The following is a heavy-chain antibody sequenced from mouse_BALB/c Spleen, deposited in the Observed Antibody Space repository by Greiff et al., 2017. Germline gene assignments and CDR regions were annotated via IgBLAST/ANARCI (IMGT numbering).Heavy chain of an antibody. CDR2: ISSGSSTI. J-gene: IGHJ4*01. V-gene: IGHV5-17*02. CDR1: GFTFSSFG. CDR3: ARGNYRGAMDY. D-gene: IGHD2-1*01. Sequence: EVQLVESGGGLVQPGGSRKLSCAASGFTFSSFGMHWVRQAPEKGLEWVAYISSGSSTIYYADTVKGRFTISRDNPKNTLFLQMTSLRSEDTAMYYCARGNYRGAMDYWGQGTSVTVSS.